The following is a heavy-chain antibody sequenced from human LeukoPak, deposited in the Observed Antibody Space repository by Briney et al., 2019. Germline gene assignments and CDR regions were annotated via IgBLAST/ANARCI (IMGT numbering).Heavy chain of an antibody. J-gene: IGHJ3*01. V-gene: IGHV1-69*11. CDR1: GGPFSTLP. CDR3: ATGTSYRDSFDV. Sequence: SVKVSCKGSGGPFSTLPIKLVGEGPGQRVGGMGRLLPILSQSNYAQKFQGTVSITADEFTDTAYMELSSLRSEDTAVYYCATGTSYRDSFDVWGQGTMVTVSS. D-gene: IGHD3/OR15-3a*01. CDR2: LLPILSQS.